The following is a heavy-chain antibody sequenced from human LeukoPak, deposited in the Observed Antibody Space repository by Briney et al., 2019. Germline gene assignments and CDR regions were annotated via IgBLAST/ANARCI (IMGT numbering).Heavy chain of an antibody. J-gene: IGHJ4*02. D-gene: IGHD2-2*01. Sequence: GESLKISCRGSGYGFSNHWIGWVRQMPGKGLEWMGIIYPSDSDTRYSPSFQGQVTISADKSISTAYLQWSSLKASDTAMYYCARRGYCSSTSCTNFDYWGQGTLVTVSS. CDR3: ARRGYCSSTSCTNFDY. CDR2: IYPSDSDT. V-gene: IGHV5-51*01. CDR1: GYGFSNHW.